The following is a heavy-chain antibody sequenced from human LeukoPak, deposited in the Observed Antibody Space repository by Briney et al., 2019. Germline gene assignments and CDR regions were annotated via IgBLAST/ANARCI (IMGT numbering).Heavy chain of an antibody. CDR1: GFSFSTYW. CDR3: AREPTYTSTWYTSCDY. D-gene: IGHD6-13*01. CDR2: ITGSSSTI. V-gene: IGHV3-48*01. Sequence: GGSLRLSCETSGFSFSTYWMSWVRQAPGKGLEWVSYITGSSSTIYYADSVKGRFTTSRDNAKNSLYLQMNSLRAEDTAVYYCAREPTYTSTWYTSCDYWGQGILVTVSS. J-gene: IGHJ4*02.